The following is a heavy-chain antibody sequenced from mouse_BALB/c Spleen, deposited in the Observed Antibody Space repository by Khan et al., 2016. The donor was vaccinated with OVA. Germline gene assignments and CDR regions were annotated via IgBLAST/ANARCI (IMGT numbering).Heavy chain of an antibody. J-gene: IGHJ4*01. CDR2: INTHSGVP. Sequence: QIQLVQSGPELKKPGETVRISCKASGYTFTTAGIQWVHQMPGKGLKWIGWINTHSGVPKYAEDFKGRFAFSLETSASTAYLQITNLTNEDTATYMYARAAAAYDRNDGGAMDYWGQGTSVTVSS. D-gene: IGHD2-3*01. CDR1: GYTFTTAG. CDR3: ARAAAAYDRNDGGAMDY. V-gene: IGHV9-4*02.